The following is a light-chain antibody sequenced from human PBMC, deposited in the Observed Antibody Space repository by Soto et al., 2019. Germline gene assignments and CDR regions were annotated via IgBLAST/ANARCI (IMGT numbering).Light chain of an antibody. J-gene: IGKJ4*01. Sequence: GDRVTITCQASQDISNYLNWYQQKPGKAPKLLIYDASDLETGVPSRFSGSGSGTDFAFTISSLQPEDIATYYCQQYDNLPPLTFGGGTKVEIK. CDR1: QDISNY. V-gene: IGKV1-33*01. CDR3: QQYDNLPPLT. CDR2: DAS.